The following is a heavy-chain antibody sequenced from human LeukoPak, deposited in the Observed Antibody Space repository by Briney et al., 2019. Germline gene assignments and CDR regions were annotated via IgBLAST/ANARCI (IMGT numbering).Heavy chain of an antibody. CDR1: GFTFSDYY. J-gene: IGHJ4*02. CDR3: AKDPRYGGY. Sequence: GGSLRLSCAASGFTFSDYYMSWIRQAPGKGLEWVSYISSSGDYTNYADSVKGRFTVSRDNAKNSLYLQMNSLRAEDTAVYYCAKDPRYGGYWGQGTLATVSS. V-gene: IGHV3-11*05. D-gene: IGHD5-18*01. CDR2: ISSSGDYT.